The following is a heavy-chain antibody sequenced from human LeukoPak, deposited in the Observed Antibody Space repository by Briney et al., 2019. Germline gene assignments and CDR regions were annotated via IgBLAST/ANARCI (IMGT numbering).Heavy chain of an antibody. CDR2: ISWDGGST. V-gene: IGHV3-43*01. CDR1: GFTFDGYT. D-gene: IGHD1-26*01. J-gene: IGHJ4*02. Sequence: PGGSLRLSCAASGFTFDGYTMHWVRQAPGKGLEWVSLISWDGGSTYYADSVKGRFTISRDNSKNSLYLQMNSLRTEDTALYYCAKDSIVGATGSFDYWGQGTLVTVSS. CDR3: AKDSIVGATGSFDY.